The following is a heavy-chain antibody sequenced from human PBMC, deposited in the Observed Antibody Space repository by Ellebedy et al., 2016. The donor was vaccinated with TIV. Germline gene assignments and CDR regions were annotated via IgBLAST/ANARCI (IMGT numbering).Heavy chain of an antibody. CDR3: ARAHDYNDSPPDC. CDR1: GFTFSNYW. Sequence: GGSLRLXXVASGFTFSNYWMSWVRQAPGKGLEWLANMNQDGTQRYYVRSVEGRFTISRDNAKNSLYLEMNSLRLEDTAIYYCARAHDYNDSPPDCWGQGTQVTVSS. D-gene: IGHD4-17*01. V-gene: IGHV3-7*01. CDR2: MNQDGTQR. J-gene: IGHJ4*02.